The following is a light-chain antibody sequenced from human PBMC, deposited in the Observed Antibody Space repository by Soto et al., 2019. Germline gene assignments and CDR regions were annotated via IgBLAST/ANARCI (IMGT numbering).Light chain of an antibody. CDR1: QSVSSN. Sequence: EIVMTQSPATLSVSPGERATLSCRASQSVSSNLAWYQQKPGQAPRLLIYGASTRATGIPARFSGSGSGTELPLTISSLQSEDFAVYSCQQYNNWPPWTFGQGNKVEIK. J-gene: IGKJ1*01. CDR3: QQYNNWPPWT. V-gene: IGKV3-15*01. CDR2: GAS.